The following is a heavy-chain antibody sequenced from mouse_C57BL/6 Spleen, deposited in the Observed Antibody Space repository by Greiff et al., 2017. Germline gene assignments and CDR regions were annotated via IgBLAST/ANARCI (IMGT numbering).Heavy chain of an antibody. CDR3: AREDYGSSYEWYFDV. CDR1: GYTFTDYN. J-gene: IGHJ1*03. V-gene: IGHV1-18*01. D-gene: IGHD1-1*01. CDR2: INPNNGGT. Sequence: EVQLQQSGPELVKPGASVKIPCKASGYTFTDYNMDWVKQSHGKSLEWIGDINPNNGGTIYNQKFKGKATLTVDKSSSTAYMELRSLTSEDTAVYYCAREDYGSSYEWYFDVWGTGTTVTVSS.